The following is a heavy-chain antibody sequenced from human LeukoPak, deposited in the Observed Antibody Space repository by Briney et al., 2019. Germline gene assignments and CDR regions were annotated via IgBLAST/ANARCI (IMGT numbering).Heavy chain of an antibody. CDR3: ARGAYSSGWFTSYFDY. CDR1: GFTFSSYE. D-gene: IGHD6-19*01. J-gene: IGHJ4*02. CDR2: ISSSGSTI. V-gene: IGHV3-48*03. Sequence: PGGSLRLSCAASGFTFSSYEMNWVRQAPGKGLEWVSHISSSGSTIYYADSVKGRFTISRDNAKNSLYLQMNSLRAEDTAVYYCARGAYSSGWFTSYFDYWGQGTLVTVSS.